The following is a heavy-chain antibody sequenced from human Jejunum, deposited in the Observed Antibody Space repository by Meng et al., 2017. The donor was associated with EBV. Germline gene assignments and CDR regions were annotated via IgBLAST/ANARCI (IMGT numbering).Heavy chain of an antibody. Sequence: EEELVEAGGGLVQPGGSLRLSCAASGFSFSIYGMSWVRQAPGKGLECVSGISGNSITTSYADSVKGRFTISRDNSKNTVFLQMNSLRAEDTAIYYCAKSLFGGNTVWGQGTLVPSPQ. CDR3: AKSLFGGNTV. CDR2: ISGNSITT. CDR1: GFSFSIYG. J-gene: IGHJ4*02. D-gene: IGHD4-23*01. V-gene: IGHV3-23*04.